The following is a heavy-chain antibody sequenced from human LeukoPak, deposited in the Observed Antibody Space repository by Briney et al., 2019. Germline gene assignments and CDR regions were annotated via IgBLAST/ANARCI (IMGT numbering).Heavy chain of an antibody. V-gene: IGHV5-10-1*01. J-gene: IGHJ5*02. Sequence: GESLTISCKGSGYTFSDYWISWMRQLPGKGLEWMGRLDPSDSYASYNPSFQGHVTMSADKSINTAYLKWSSLVASDSGMYYCARLPPKRGDWFDPWGQGTLVTVSS. CDR3: ARLPPKRGDWFDP. CDR1: GYTFSDYW. CDR2: LDPSDSYA. D-gene: IGHD3-16*01.